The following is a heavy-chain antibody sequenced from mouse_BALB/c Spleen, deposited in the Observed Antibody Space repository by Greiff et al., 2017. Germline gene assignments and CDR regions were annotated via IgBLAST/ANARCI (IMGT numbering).Heavy chain of an antibody. V-gene: IGHV5-17*02. D-gene: IGHD2-3*01. CDR2: ISSGSSTI. CDR1: GFTFSSFG. J-gene: IGHJ3*01. Sequence: EVKLVESGGGLVQPGGSRKLSCAASGFTFSSFGMHWVRQAPEKGLEWVAYISSGSSTIYYADTVKGRFTISRDNPKNTLFLQMTSLRSEDTAMYYCARNYDGYYPAWFAYWGQGTLVTVSA. CDR3: ARNYDGYYPAWFAY.